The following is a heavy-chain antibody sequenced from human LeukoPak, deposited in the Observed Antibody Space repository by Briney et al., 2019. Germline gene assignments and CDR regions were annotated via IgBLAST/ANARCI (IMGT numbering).Heavy chain of an antibody. J-gene: IGHJ4*02. V-gene: IGHV4-31*03. D-gene: IGHD4-11*01. Sequence: SETLSLTCTVSSGSISSGGYYWSWIRQHPGKGLEWIGYIYYSGSTYYNPSLKSRLTISLDTSKNQFSLKLGSVTAADTAVYYCARGPVRDYSNYWGQGTLVTVSS. CDR1: SGSISSGGYY. CDR2: IYYSGST. CDR3: ARGPVRDYSNY.